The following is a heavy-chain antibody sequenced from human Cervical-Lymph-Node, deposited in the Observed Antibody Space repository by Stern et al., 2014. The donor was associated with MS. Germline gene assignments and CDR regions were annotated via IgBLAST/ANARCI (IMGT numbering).Heavy chain of an antibody. J-gene: IGHJ3*01. CDR1: GFSFSNYA. CDR3: ARDRGIDDAFDL. CDR2: ASYDGNK. Sequence: VQLVQSGGGVVQPGRSLRLSCAASGFSFSNYAVHWVRQAPGKGLAWVAVASYDGNKYSADSVKGRFTVSRDNSKNALYLQMNSLRTEDTAVYYCARDRGIDDAFDLWGQGTMVTVSA. V-gene: IGHV3-30*01. D-gene: IGHD3-10*01.